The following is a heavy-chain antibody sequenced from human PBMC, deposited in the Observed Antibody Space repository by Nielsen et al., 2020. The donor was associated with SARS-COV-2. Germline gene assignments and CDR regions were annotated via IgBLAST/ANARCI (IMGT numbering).Heavy chain of an antibody. CDR1: GGSISSGGFY. CDR2: IYYSGST. J-gene: IGHJ5*02. CDR3: ARASDEERTRNWFDP. D-gene: IGHD1-14*01. V-gene: IGHV4-31*03. Sequence: SETLSLTCTVSGGSISSGGFYWSWIRQHPGKGLEWIGYIYYSGSTYYNPSLKSRLTMSVDTSKNQFSLKRSSVTAADTAVYYCARASDEERTRNWFDPWGQGTQVTVSS.